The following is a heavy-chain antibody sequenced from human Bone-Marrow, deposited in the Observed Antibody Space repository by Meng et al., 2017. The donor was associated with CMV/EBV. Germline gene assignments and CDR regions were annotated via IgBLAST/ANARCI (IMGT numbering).Heavy chain of an antibody. CDR3: ARGYCSGGSCYGYYYGMDV. V-gene: IGHV1-69*05. J-gene: IGHJ6*02. D-gene: IGHD2-15*01. CDR2: IIPIFGTA. Sequence: SVKVSCKASGYTFTSYAMNWVRQAPGQGLEWMGGIIPIFGTANYAQKFQGRVTITTDESTSTAYMELSSLRSEDTAVYYCARGYCSGGSCYGYYYGMDVWGQGTTVTVSS. CDR1: GYTFTSYA.